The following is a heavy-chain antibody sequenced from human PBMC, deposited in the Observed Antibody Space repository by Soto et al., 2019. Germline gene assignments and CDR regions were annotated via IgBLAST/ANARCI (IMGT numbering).Heavy chain of an antibody. Sequence: LSLTFAVYGGSFSGYYWSWIRQPPGKGLEWIGEINHSGSTNYNPSLKSRVTISVDTSKNQFSLKLSSVTAADTAVYYCARTHYYDSSGYFIGRYYFDYWGQGTLVTVSS. D-gene: IGHD3-22*01. CDR3: ARTHYYDSSGYFIGRYYFDY. CDR2: INHSGST. V-gene: IGHV4-34*01. CDR1: GGSFSGYY. J-gene: IGHJ4*02.